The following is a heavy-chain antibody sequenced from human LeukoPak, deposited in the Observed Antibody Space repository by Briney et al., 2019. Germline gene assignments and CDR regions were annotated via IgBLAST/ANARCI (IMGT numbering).Heavy chain of an antibody. D-gene: IGHD3-22*01. CDR2: INHSGST. V-gene: IGHV4-34*01. CDR3: ARLSDDSSGYYSWDYYYMDV. CDR1: GGSFSGYY. J-gene: IGHJ6*03. Sequence: SETLSLTCAVYGGSFSGYYWSWIRQPPGKGLEWIGEINHSGSTNYNPSLKSRVTISVDTSKNQFSLKLSSVTAADTAVYYCARLSDDSSGYYSWDYYYMDVWGKGTTVTVSS.